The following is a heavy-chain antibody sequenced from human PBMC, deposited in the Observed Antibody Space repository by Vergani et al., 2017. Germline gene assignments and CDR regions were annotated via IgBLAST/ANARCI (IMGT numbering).Heavy chain of an antibody. CDR1: GGSFTSYH. CDR3: ARVNTETNGHLYYYYYMDV. D-gene: IGHD4-11*01. J-gene: IGHJ6*03. V-gene: IGHV4-34*01. CDR2: IDHTGRP. Sequence: QVQLQQWGGGLLKPSETLSLTCVVHGGSFTSYHWTWIRQSPGEGLEWVGDIDHTGRPDSIPSLKSRLTISVDKSRNQFSLTLNSVTATDTAIYFCARVNTETNGHLYYYYYMDVWGQGTAVTVS.